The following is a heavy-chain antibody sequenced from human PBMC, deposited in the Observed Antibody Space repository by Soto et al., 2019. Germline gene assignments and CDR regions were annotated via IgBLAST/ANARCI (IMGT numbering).Heavy chain of an antibody. CDR2: ISAYNGNT. CDR3: ARLVPAAMRYYYYGMDV. J-gene: IGHJ6*02. V-gene: IGHV1-18*01. CDR1: GYTFTSYG. D-gene: IGHD2-2*01. Sequence: QVQLVQSGAEVKKPGASVKVSCKASGYTFTSYGISWVRQAPGQGLEWMGWISAYNGNTNYAQKLQGRVTMTTETSTSTAYMELRSLRSDDTAVYYCARLVPAAMRYYYYGMDVWGQGTTVTVSS.